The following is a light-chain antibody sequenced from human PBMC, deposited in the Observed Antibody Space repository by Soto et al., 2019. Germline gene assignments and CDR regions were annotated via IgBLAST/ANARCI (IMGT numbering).Light chain of an antibody. CDR3: QQYDKIPPLT. Sequence: DIQMTQSPSSLSASVGDRVTITCQASQDISNYLNWYQQKPGKAPKLLIYDASNLETAVPSRFSGSGSGTDFTFTISSLQPEDIATYYCQQYDKIPPLTFGGGTQVEIK. V-gene: IGKV1-33*01. CDR2: DAS. CDR1: QDISNY. J-gene: IGKJ4*02.